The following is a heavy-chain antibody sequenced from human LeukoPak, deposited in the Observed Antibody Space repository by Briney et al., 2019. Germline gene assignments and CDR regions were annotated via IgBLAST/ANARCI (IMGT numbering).Heavy chain of an antibody. V-gene: IGHV3-48*02. J-gene: IGHJ4*02. CDR3: TRDWNWGPDY. CDR2: ISSSSSGI. CDR1: GFTFSSYS. Sequence: GGSLRLSCAASGFTFSSYSMNWVRQAPGKGLEWVSYISSSSSGIYYADSVGGRFTIPRDNAKNSLYLQMNSLRDEDTAVYYCTRDWNWGPDYWGQGTLVTVSS. D-gene: IGHD7-27*01.